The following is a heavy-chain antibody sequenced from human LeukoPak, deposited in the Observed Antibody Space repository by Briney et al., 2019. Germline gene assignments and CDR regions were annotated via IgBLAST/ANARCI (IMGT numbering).Heavy chain of an antibody. Sequence: PGGSLRLSCAASGFTFSSYSMNWVRQAPGKGLEWVSSISSSSSYIYYADSVKGRFTISRDNAKNSLYLQMNSLRAEDTAVYYCARDPYVDYGDHVGDYWGQGTLVTVSS. CDR1: GFTFSSYS. J-gene: IGHJ4*02. CDR3: ARDPYVDYGDHVGDY. V-gene: IGHV3-21*01. CDR2: ISSSSSYI. D-gene: IGHD4-17*01.